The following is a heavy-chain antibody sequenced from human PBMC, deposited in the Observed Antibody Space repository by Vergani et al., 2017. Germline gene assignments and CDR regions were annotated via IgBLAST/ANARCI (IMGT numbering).Heavy chain of an antibody. V-gene: IGHV3-23*01. CDR3: VKDAGSYENFFDS. J-gene: IGHJ4*02. CDR1: GFTFSTYA. Sequence: EVQLLESGGSLKQPGGSVRLSCAASGFTFSTYAMHWVRQAPGKGLEWVSALTGGGESTYYADSFKGRFIISRDNSRDTLYLQMSSLRPEDTATYYCVKDAGSYENFFDSWGQGTLVTVSS. D-gene: IGHD1-26*01. CDR2: LTGGGEST.